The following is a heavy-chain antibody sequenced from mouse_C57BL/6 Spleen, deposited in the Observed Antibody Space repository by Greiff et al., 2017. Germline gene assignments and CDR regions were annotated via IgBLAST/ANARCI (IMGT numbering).Heavy chain of an antibody. CDR2: IRLKSDNYAT. CDR3: TGCYYDY. V-gene: IGHV6-3*01. J-gene: IGHJ2*01. Sequence: EVQLVESGGGLVQPGGSMKLSCVASGFTFSNYWMNWVRQSPEKGLEWVAQIRLKSDNYATHYAESVKGRFTISRDDSNSSVYLQMNNLGAEDTGIYYCTGCYYDYWGQGTTLTVSS. D-gene: IGHD2-3*01. CDR1: GFTFSNYW.